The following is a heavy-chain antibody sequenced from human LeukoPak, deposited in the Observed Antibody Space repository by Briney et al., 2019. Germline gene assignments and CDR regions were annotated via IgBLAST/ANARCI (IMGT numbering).Heavy chain of an antibody. CDR3: AREVYDSSLGVDY. V-gene: IGHV1-46*01. CDR2: INPSGGST. Sequence: PGASVKVSCKASGYTFTSYYMHWVRQAPGQGLEWMGIINPSGGSTSYAQKFQGRVTMTRDTSKNQFSLKLSSVTAADTAVYYCAREVYDSSLGVDYWGQGTLVTVSS. D-gene: IGHD3-22*01. J-gene: IGHJ4*02. CDR1: GYTFTSYY.